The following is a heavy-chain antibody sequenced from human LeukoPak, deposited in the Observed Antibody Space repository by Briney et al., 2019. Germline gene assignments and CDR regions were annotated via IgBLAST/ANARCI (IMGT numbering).Heavy chain of an antibody. CDR3: ARGDEYSSSSGDY. CDR2: IYYSGSP. Sequence: SETLSLTCTVSGGSISSGDYYWGWIRQPPEKGLEWIGTIYYSGSPYYNPSLKSRVTISVDTSKNQFSLKLSSVTAADTAVYYCARGDEYSSSSGDYWGQGTLVTVSS. CDR1: GGSISSGDYY. V-gene: IGHV4-39*01. D-gene: IGHD6-6*01. J-gene: IGHJ4*02.